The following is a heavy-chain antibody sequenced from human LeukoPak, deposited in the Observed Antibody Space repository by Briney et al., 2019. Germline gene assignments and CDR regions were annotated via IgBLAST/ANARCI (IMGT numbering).Heavy chain of an antibody. V-gene: IGHV4-39*07. CDR2: IYYSGST. CDR1: GGSISSSSYY. J-gene: IGHJ6*03. Sequence: SETLSLTCTVSGGSISSSSYYWGWIRQPPGKGLEWIGSIYYSGSTYYNPSLKSRVTISVDTSKNQFSLKLSSVTAADTAVYYCARLYCSGGSCYPYRYYYYYYYMDVWGKGTTVTVSS. D-gene: IGHD2-15*01. CDR3: ARLYCSGGSCYPYRYYYYYYYMDV.